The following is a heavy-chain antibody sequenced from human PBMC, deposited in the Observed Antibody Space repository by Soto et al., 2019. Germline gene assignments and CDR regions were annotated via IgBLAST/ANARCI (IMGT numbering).Heavy chain of an antibody. J-gene: IGHJ4*02. CDR2: ISAYNGNI. Sequence: XSVKCSFQASAYTFTNYGIRWVRQAPGQGLEWMGWISAYNGNINYAQKFRGRVTMTTDTSTSSAYLEVRSLRSDDTAVYYCARSGSSWNLREFDYWGQGTLVTVSS. D-gene: IGHD6-13*01. V-gene: IGHV1-18*01. CDR1: AYTFTNYG. CDR3: ARSGSSWNLREFDY.